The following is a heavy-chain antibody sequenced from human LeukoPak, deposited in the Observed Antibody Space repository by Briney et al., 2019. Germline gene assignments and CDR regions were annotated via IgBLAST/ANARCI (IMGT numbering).Heavy chain of an antibody. Sequence: GGSLRLSCAASGFTFSSYGMHWVRQAPGKGLEWVAFIRYDGSNKYYADSVKGRFTISRDNSKNTLYLQMNSLRAEDTAVYYCAKDYDFWSGYYYHYCMDVWGKGTTVTVSS. D-gene: IGHD3-3*01. CDR1: GFTFSSYG. V-gene: IGHV3-30*02. CDR2: IRYDGSNK. J-gene: IGHJ6*03. CDR3: AKDYDFWSGYYYHYCMDV.